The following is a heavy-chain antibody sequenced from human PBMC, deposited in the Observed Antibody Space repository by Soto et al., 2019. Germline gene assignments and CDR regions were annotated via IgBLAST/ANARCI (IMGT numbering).Heavy chain of an antibody. V-gene: IGHV3-33*01. D-gene: IGHD2-15*01. CDR1: GFTFSSYG. Sequence: GGSLRLSCAASGFTFSSYGMHWVRQAPGKGLEWVAVIWYDGSNKYYADSVKGRFTISRDNSKNTLYLQMNSLRAEDTVVYYCARGVVVVAATYGMDVWGQGTTVTVSS. CDR2: IWYDGSNK. J-gene: IGHJ6*01. CDR3: ARGVVVVAATYGMDV.